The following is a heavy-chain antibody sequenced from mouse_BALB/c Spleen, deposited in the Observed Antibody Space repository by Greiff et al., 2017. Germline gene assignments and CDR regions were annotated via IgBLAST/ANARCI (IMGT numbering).Heavy chain of an antibody. CDR1: GYTFTSYW. CDR2: IYPGNSDT. CDR3: TRYETTDYYAMDY. Sequence: VQLQQSGTVLARPGASVKMSCKASGYTFTSYWMHWVKQRPGQGLEWIGAIYPGNSDTSYNQKFKGKAKLTAVTSTSTAYMELSSLTNEDSAVYDCTRYETTDYYAMDYWGQGTSVTVSS. D-gene: IGHD1-1*01. V-gene: IGHV1-5*01. J-gene: IGHJ4*01.